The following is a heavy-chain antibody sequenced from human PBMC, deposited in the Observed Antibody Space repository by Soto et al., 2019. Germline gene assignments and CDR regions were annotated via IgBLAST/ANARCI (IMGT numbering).Heavy chain of an antibody. V-gene: IGHV4-30-4*01. CDR3: ARGGYSYEYYFDY. J-gene: IGHJ4*02. D-gene: IGHD5-18*01. CDR1: GGSISSGDYY. CDR2: IYYSGST. Sequence: SETLSLTCTVSGGSISSGDYYWSWIRQPPGKGLEWIGYIYYSGSTYYNPSLKSRVTISVDTSKNQFSLKLSSVTAADTAVYYCARGGYSYEYYFDYWGQGTLVTVSS.